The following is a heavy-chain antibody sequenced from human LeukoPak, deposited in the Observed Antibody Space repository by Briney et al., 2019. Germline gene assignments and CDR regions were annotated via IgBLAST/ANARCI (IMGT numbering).Heavy chain of an antibody. J-gene: IGHJ5*02. CDR1: GFIVNSYA. CDR3: ARDRAEGKTWVEFDP. Sequence: GGSLRLSCAASGFIVNSYAMSWVRQAPGKGLAWVSLIYSDGVTQYADSVKGRFTISRDNSKNTLYLQMDSLRDEDTAVYFCARDRAEGKTWVEFDPWGQGTLVTVSS. CDR2: IYSDGVT. V-gene: IGHV3-66*02.